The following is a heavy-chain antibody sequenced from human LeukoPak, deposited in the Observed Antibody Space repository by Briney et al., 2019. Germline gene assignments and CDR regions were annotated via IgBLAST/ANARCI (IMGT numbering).Heavy chain of an antibody. J-gene: IGHJ4*02. CDR3: ARGRDYGSGSYYIPPSDY. Sequence: SETLSLTCTVSGGSISSYYWSWIRQPPGKGLEWIGYIYDSGSTNYNPSLKSRVTISVDTSKNQFSLKLSSVTAADTAVYYCARGRDYGSGSYYIPPSDYWGQGTLVTVSS. CDR1: GGSISSYY. V-gene: IGHV4-59*08. CDR2: IYDSGST. D-gene: IGHD3-10*01.